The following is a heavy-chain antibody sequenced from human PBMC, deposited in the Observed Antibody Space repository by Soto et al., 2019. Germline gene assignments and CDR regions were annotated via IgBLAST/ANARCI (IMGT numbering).Heavy chain of an antibody. Sequence: GGSLRLSCAASGFTFSSYAMHWVRQAPGKGLEWVAVISYDGSNKYYADSVKGRFTISRDNSKNTLYLQMNSLRAEDTAVYYCARDQELTDIVVVPAATLDYWGQGTLVTVSS. J-gene: IGHJ4*02. V-gene: IGHV3-30-3*01. CDR2: ISYDGSNK. CDR1: GFTFSSYA. CDR3: ARDQELTDIVVVPAATLDY. D-gene: IGHD2-2*01.